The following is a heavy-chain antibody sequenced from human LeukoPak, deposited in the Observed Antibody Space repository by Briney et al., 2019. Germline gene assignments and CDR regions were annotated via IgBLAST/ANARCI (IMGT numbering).Heavy chain of an antibody. Sequence: VGVKVSCKPSRYTLTSYGISWVRHAPGQGLECMGSISAYNCNTNYAQTLQGRVTMPTDTYTSPAYMALRRLRACDTAVYYCAIDLRGGSSSWLPFWTLWSQGTLVTVSS. V-gene: IGHV1-18*01. CDR1: RYTLTSYG. CDR3: AIDLRGGSSSWLPFWTL. CDR2: ISAYNCNT. D-gene: IGHD6-13*01. J-gene: IGHJ4*02.